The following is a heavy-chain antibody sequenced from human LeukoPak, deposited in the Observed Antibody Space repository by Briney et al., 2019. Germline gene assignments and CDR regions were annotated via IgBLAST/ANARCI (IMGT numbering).Heavy chain of an antibody. Sequence: PGGSLRLSCAASGFTFSSYEMNWVRQAPGKGLEWVSYISSSGSTIYYADSVKGRFTISRDNAKNSLYLQMNSLRAEDTAVYYCARGAFEVVTAMGAWYFDYWGQGTLVTVSS. J-gene: IGHJ4*02. D-gene: IGHD2-21*02. CDR1: GFTFSSYE. CDR2: ISSSGSTI. CDR3: ARGAFEVVTAMGAWYFDY. V-gene: IGHV3-48*03.